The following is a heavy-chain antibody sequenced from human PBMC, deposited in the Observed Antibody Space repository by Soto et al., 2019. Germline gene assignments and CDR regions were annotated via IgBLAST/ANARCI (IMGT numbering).Heavy chain of an antibody. D-gene: IGHD2-8*01. CDR3: AKQFCTYGVCYYFDY. CDR1: GFSFISYA. V-gene: IGHV3-23*01. CDR2: ISGSGDST. J-gene: IGHJ4*02. Sequence: GGSLRLSCAASGFSFISYAMSWVRQAPGKGLECISLISGSGDSTYYADSVKGRFTISRDNSKNTLYLQMNSLRAEDTAVYYCAKQFCTYGVCYYFDYWGQGTLVTVSS.